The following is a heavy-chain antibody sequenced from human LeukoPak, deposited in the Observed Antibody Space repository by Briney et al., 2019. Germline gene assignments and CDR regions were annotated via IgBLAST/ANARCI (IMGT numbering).Heavy chain of an antibody. J-gene: IGHJ4*02. CDR3: ARFDPDYYDSSGYSY. CDR2: IYYSGST. Sequence: SETLSLTCTVSGGSISSYYWIWIRQPPGKGLEWIGYIYYSGSTNYNPSLKSRVTISVDTSKNQFSLKLSSVTAADTAVYYCARFDPDYYDSSGYSYWGQGTLVTVSS. D-gene: IGHD3-22*01. V-gene: IGHV4-59*01. CDR1: GGSISSYY.